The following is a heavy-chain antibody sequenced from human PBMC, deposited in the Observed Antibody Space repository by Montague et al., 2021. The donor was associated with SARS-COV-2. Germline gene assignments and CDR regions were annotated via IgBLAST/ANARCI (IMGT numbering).Heavy chain of an antibody. CDR3: ARDPNWGAH. J-gene: IGHJ4*02. Sequence: SLRLSCAASGFSFSTFWMTWVRQAPGKGLEWVASIKPDGSDEYYVESVKGRFTIPRDNARNSLYLQLNNLRAEDTAVYYCARDPNWGAHWGQGNLVTVSS. V-gene: IGHV3-7*05. CDR2: IKPDGSDE. CDR1: GFSFSTFW. D-gene: IGHD7-27*01.